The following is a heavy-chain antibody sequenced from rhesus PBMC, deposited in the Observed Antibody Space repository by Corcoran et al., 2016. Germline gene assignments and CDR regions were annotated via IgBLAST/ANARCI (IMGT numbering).Heavy chain of an antibody. J-gene: IGHJ6*01. CDR3: ARAPAGYSYGHYGLDS. Sequence: QVQLQESGPGLVKPSETLSLTCAVSGYSISSNYWSWIRQPPGKGLEWSGYIYGSSGSTYYNPSLKSRVTISTDPSKNQFSLKLGSVTAADTAGYYCARAPAGYSYGHYGLDSWGQGVVVTVSS. CDR1: GYSISSNY. V-gene: IGHV4-147*01. D-gene: IGHD5-36*01. CDR2: IYGSSGST.